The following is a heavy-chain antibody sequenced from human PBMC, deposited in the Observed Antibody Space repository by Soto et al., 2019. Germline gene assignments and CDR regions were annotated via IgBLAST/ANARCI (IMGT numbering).Heavy chain of an antibody. CDR2: IHHSGAT. CDR3: ATQGFYRMGV. V-gene: IGHV4-4*02. Sequence: QVQLQESGPGLVQPSGTLSLTCAVSGDSITGDNWWSWVRQAPGKGLEWIGEIHHSGATNYNPSLKSRVTISVDMSKNQFSLKLNSVTAADTAMFYCATQGFYRMGVWGRGTTVTVSS. CDR1: GDSITGDNW. J-gene: IGHJ6*02.